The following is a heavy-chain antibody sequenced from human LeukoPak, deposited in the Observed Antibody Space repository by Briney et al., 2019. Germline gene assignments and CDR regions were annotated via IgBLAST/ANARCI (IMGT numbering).Heavy chain of an antibody. J-gene: IGHJ4*02. CDR3: ARDVNYYDSSGYYSYYFDY. D-gene: IGHD3-22*01. CDR1: GGSISSSSYY. V-gene: IGHV4-39*07. CDR2: IYYSGST. Sequence: PSETLSLTCTVSGGSISSSSYYWGWIRQPPGKGLEWIGSIYYSGSTYYNPSLKSRVTISVDRSKNQFSLKLSSVTAADTAVYYCARDVNYYDSSGYYSYYFDYWGQGTLVTVSS.